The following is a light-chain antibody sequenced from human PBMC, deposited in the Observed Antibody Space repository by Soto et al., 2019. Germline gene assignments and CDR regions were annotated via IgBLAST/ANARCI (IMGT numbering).Light chain of an antibody. CDR3: QQLSRYPLT. Sequence: IHLSHSPSVLSASVGDTVTITCRSSQALSNYIAWYQQKKGKAPDVLIYFAATLQSGVPSMFSGSGSETEFSLTIRALQPEDFATYYCQQLSRYPLTLGGGTMVDI. CDR1: QALSNY. CDR2: FAA. V-gene: IGKV1-9*01. J-gene: IGKJ4*01.